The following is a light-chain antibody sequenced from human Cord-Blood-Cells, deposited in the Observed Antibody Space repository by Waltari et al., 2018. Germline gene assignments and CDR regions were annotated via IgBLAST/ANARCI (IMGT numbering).Light chain of an antibody. J-gene: IGLJ2*01. CDR2: EVS. CDR3: SSYTSSSTLV. V-gene: IGLV2-14*01. Sequence: QYALTQPASVSGSPGQPITLSCTGTSSDVGGYNYVSWYQQHPGKAPKLMIYEVSNRPSGGSNRFSGSKTGNTASRPISGLQAEDEADYYCSSYTSSSTLVFGGGTKLTVL. CDR1: SSDVGGYNY.